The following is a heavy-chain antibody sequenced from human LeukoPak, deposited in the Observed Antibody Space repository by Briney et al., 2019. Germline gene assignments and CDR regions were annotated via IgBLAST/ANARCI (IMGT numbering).Heavy chain of an antibody. CDR2: IDPSDSYT. J-gene: IGHJ5*02. CDR1: GYSFTNYW. CDR3: ARGTVTTHNRFDP. V-gene: IGHV5-10-1*01. Sequence: GESLKISCKGSGYSFTNYWISWVRQMPGKGLEWMGRIDPSDSYTGYSPSFQGHVTISADKSITTAYLQWSRLKASDTAMYYCARGTVTTHNRFDPWGQGTLVTVSS. D-gene: IGHD4-11*01.